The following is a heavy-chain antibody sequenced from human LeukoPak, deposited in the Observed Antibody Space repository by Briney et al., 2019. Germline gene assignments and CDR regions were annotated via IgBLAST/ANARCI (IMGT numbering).Heavy chain of an antibody. CDR3: ATATAADARDY. J-gene: IGHJ4*02. Sequence: ASVKDSLQSSRYTLRDLQLHWVRPAPGQGLDWMGWINPYSGGLFSAQSLQGRLTMTWDTSTGTAYMELTRLTSDDTAVYYCATATAADARDYWGQGTLVTVSS. CDR1: RYTLRDLQ. D-gene: IGHD1-1*01. CDR2: INPYSGGL. V-gene: IGHV1-2*02.